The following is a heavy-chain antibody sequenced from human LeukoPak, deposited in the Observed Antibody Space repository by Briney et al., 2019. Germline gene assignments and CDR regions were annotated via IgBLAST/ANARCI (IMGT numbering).Heavy chain of an antibody. V-gene: IGHV4-61*02. CDR2: IYTSGST. CDR1: GGSISSGSYY. D-gene: IGHD3-22*01. CDR3: ARGGYYYDSSGYSFA. J-gene: IGHJ5*02. Sequence: PSETLSLTCTVSGGSISSGSYYWSWIRQPAGKGLEWIGRIYTSGSTNYHPSLKSRVTLSGDTSKHHFSLKLSSVTAADTAVYYCARGGYYYDSSGYSFAWGQGTLVTVSS.